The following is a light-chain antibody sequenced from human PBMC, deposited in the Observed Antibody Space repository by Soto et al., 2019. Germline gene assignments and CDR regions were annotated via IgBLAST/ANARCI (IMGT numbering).Light chain of an antibody. Sequence: DLQMTQSPSTLSASVGDRVSITCRASQSISSWLAWYQQKPGKDPKLLIYKASSLDSGVPSRFSGSGSGTVFTLTISSLQTDEFATYYCQQYSSSWYTFGQGNKLEIK. V-gene: IGKV1-5*03. CDR2: KAS. CDR1: QSISSW. J-gene: IGKJ2*01. CDR3: QQYSSSWYT.